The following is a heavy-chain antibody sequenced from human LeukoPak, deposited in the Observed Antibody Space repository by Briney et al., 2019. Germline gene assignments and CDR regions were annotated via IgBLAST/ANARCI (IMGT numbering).Heavy chain of an antibody. CDR3: ARVDSSGWHGIDY. Sequence: GGSLRLSCAASGFPFSDYGMHWVRQAPGKGLEWVSSISSSSSYIYYADSVKGRFTISRDNAKNSLYLQMNSLRAEDTAVYYCARVDSSGWHGIDYWGQGTLVTVSS. CDR2: ISSSSSYI. V-gene: IGHV3-21*01. D-gene: IGHD6-19*01. J-gene: IGHJ4*02. CDR1: GFPFSDYG.